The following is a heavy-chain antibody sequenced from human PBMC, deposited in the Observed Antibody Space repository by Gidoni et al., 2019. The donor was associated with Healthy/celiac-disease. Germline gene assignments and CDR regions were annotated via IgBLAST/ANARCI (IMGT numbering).Heavy chain of an antibody. CDR2: IYTSGST. CDR3: ARGGARRESFDI. Sequence: QVQLQESGPGLVKPSQTLSLTCTVSGGSINSGSYYWSWIRQSAGKGLEWIGRIYTSGSTNYNPSLKGRVTMSVDTSKNQFSLKLSSVTASDTAVYYCARGGARRESFDIWGQGTMVTVSS. J-gene: IGHJ3*02. D-gene: IGHD1-26*01. V-gene: IGHV4-61*02. CDR1: GGSINSGSYY.